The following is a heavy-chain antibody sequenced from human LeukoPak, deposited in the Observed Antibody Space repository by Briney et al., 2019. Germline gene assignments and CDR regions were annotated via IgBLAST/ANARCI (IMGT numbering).Heavy chain of an antibody. CDR1: GGSINNDF. CDR2: IYSGGTT. J-gene: IGHJ6*03. D-gene: IGHD6-19*01. Sequence: PSETLSLTCTVSGGSINNDFWTWIRQPAGKGLEWIGRIYSGGTTNYNPSLKSRVTMSVDTSKNQFSLKLRSVTAADTAVYYCARAVSISSGWYEVYYYYMDVWGKGTTVTVSS. CDR3: ARAVSISSGWYEVYYYYMDV. V-gene: IGHV4-4*07.